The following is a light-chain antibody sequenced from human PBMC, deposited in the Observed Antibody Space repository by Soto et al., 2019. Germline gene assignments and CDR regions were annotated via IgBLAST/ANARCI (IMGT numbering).Light chain of an antibody. V-gene: IGKV3-15*01. Sequence: IVMTASPATLSVSPCERASRSVMASQSVSSNLVWYQQKPGQAPRLLIYAASTRATGIPARFSGSVSGTEFTLTISSLQSEDFAVYYCQQYNNWPYTLGLGTKVDIK. J-gene: IGKJ2*01. CDR3: QQYNNWPYT. CDR2: AAS. CDR1: QSVSSN.